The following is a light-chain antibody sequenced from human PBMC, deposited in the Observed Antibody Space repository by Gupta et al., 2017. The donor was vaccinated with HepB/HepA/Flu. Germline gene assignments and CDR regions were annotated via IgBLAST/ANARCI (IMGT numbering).Light chain of an antibody. J-gene: IGKJ4*01. CDR1: QGISNY. Sequence: DIQMTQSPSSLSASVGDRVTITCRASQGISNYLAWYQKKPGQAPKLLIYAASTLQPGVTSRFRGSGSATDFTLTVNSLQPEDVATYYCQNYYSAPLTFGGGTTVEIK. V-gene: IGKV1-27*01. CDR3: QNYYSAPLT. CDR2: AAS.